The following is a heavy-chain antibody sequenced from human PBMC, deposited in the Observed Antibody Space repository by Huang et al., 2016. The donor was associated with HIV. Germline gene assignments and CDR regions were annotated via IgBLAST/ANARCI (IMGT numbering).Heavy chain of an antibody. CDR1: GFALSKFA. CDR3: ARELVSSTSCLAY. CDR2: SGAGNGHT. Sequence: QVQLVQSGAEVKKPGASVKVYCKASGFALSKFAVHWVRQDPGKRREWMGWSGAGNGHTEYSQKFRGRGPFKGDTAASMVYMGLSSLRSEDTAVYYCARELVSSTSCLAYWGQGTLLTVSS. J-gene: IGHJ4*02. V-gene: IGHV1-3*01. D-gene: IGHD2-2*01.